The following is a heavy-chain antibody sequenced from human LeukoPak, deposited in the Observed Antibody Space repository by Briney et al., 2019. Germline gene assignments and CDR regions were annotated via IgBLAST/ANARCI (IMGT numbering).Heavy chain of an antibody. CDR1: GGTFSSYA. CDR3: ASTPEPAYSGYGTDWFDP. Sequence: GASVKVSCKASGGTFSSYAISWVRQAPGQGLEWMGRIIPILGIANYAQKFQGRVTITADKSTSTAYMELSSLRSEDTAVYYCASTPEPAYSGYGTDWFDPWGQGTLVTVSS. CDR2: IIPILGIA. V-gene: IGHV1-69*04. D-gene: IGHD5-12*01. J-gene: IGHJ5*02.